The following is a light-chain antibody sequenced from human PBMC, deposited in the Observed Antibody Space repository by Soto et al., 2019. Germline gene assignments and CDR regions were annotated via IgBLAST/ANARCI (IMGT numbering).Light chain of an antibody. J-gene: IGLJ1*01. CDR2: DVS. CDR1: STDVGGYKY. CDR3: TSYTSSNTLV. Sequence: QSALTQPASVSGSPGQSITISCIGTSTDVGGYKYVSWYQQHPVKAPKLIIYDVSERPSGVSNHFSGSKSGNTASLTISGLQADDEAAYYCTSYTSSNTLVFGTGTKLTVL. V-gene: IGLV2-14*03.